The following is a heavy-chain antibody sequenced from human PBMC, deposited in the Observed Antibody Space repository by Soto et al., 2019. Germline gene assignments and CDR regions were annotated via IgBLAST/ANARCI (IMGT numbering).Heavy chain of an antibody. D-gene: IGHD1-26*01. CDR1: GFSVSSNY. CDR2: HYSGGST. Sequence: GGSLRLSCAIPGFSVSSNYLSWVRQAPGKGLEWVSVHYSGGSTYYADSVQGRFTISRDKSNNTLYLQMRRVRAEDTAVYFCARHRHPRGTVGATSPLDPWGQGTQVTVSS. J-gene: IGHJ5*02. V-gene: IGHV3-53*01. CDR3: ARHRHPRGTVGATSPLDP.